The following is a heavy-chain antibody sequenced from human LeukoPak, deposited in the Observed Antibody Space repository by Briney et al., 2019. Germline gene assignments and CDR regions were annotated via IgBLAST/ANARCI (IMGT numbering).Heavy chain of an antibody. J-gene: IGHJ4*02. CDR3: ARDLNYYDSSGYYANYFDY. Sequence: SETLSLTCTVSGGSISSYYWSWIRQPAGKGLEWIGRIYTSGSTNYNPSLKSRVTMSVDTSKNQFSLKLSSVTAADTAVYYCARDLNYYDSSGYYANYFDYWGQGTLVTVSS. CDR1: GGSISSYY. V-gene: IGHV4-4*07. CDR2: IYTSGST. D-gene: IGHD3-22*01.